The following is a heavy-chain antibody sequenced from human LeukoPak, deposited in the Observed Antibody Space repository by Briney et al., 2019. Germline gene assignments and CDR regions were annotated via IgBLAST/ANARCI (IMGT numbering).Heavy chain of an antibody. V-gene: IGHV3-21*04. CDR1: GFTFSSYS. CDR2: ISGSGAMT. CDR3: VKDRVDGSGSQFDS. D-gene: IGHD3-10*01. J-gene: IGHJ4*02. Sequence: GGSLRLSCAASGFTFSSYSMNWVRQAPGKGLEWVSSISGSGAMTYYADSVKGRSTISRDNAMDRLYLQMNSLRADDTAVYYCVKDRVDGSGSQFDSWGQGSLVIVSS.